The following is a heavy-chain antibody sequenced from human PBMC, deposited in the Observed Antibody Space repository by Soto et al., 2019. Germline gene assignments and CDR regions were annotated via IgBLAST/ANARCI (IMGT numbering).Heavy chain of an antibody. Sequence: QVQLVQSGAEVKRPGSSVKVSCKASGDTFSFYSINWVRQAPGLGLEWMGRFNPILSMSNYAQRFQSRVTMTADKSTSTAYMELSGLRSEDTAMYYCATSYGSGYRAFDYWGQGALVTVSS. J-gene: IGHJ4*02. CDR1: GDTFSFYS. V-gene: IGHV1-69*04. CDR3: ATSYGSGYRAFDY. CDR2: FNPILSMS. D-gene: IGHD3-10*01.